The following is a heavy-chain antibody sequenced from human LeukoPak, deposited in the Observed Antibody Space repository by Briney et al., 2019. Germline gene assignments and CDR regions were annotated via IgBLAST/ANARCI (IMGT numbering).Heavy chain of an antibody. D-gene: IGHD5-18*01. V-gene: IGHV1-18*01. J-gene: IGHJ4*02. Sequence: ASVKVSCEASGYTFTSYGISWVRQAPGQGLEWMGWISAYNGNTNYAQKLQGRVTMTTDTSTSTAYMELRSLRSDDTAVYYCARDRNVDTAMVTYYWGQGTLVTVSS. CDR1: GYTFTSYG. CDR2: ISAYNGNT. CDR3: ARDRNVDTAMVTYY.